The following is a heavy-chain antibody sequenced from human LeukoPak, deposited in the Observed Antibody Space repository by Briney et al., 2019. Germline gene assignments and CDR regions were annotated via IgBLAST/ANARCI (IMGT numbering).Heavy chain of an antibody. CDR2: IFSGGTT. J-gene: IGHJ4*02. D-gene: IGHD6-19*01. CDR3: ASCVAVPGLPDY. Sequence: GGSLRLSCAASGFAVSSNCMSWVRQAPGKGLEWVSVIFSGGTTYYADSVKGRFTISRHNSENTLYLQMNSLRAEDTAVYYCASCVAVPGLPDYWGQGTLVTASS. CDR1: GFAVSSNC. V-gene: IGHV3-53*01.